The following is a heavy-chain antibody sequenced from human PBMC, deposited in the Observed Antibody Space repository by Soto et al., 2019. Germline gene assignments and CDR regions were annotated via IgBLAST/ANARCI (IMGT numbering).Heavy chain of an antibody. CDR3: AKDRGYCSSTSCRPYYLDY. CDR2: ISGSGGST. V-gene: IGHV3-23*01. Sequence: EVQLLESGGGLVQPGGSLRLSCAASGFTFSSYAMSWVRQAPGKGLEWVSAISGSGGSTYYTDSVKGRFTISRDNSKNTLYLQMNSLRAEYTAVYYCAKDRGYCSSTSCRPYYLDYWGQGTLVTVSS. CDR1: GFTFSSYA. D-gene: IGHD2-2*01. J-gene: IGHJ4*02.